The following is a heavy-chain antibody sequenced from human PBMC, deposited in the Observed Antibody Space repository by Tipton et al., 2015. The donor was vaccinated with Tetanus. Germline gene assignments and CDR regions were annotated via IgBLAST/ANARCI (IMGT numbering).Heavy chain of an antibody. J-gene: IGHJ6*02. D-gene: IGHD4-17*01. Sequence: TLSLTCTVSGGSVSNSDYYWGWIRQSPGKGLEWIGYIFYSGNTNYNPSLKTRVTISVDTSKNQFSLKLSSVTAADTAVYYCARDRGLTTGGGIGMDVWGQGTTVTVSS. V-gene: IGHV4-61*08. CDR2: IFYSGNT. CDR3: ARDRGLTTGGGIGMDV. CDR1: GGSVSNSDYY.